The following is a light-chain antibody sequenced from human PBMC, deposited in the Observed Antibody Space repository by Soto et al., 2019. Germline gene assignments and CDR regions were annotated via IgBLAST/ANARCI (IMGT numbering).Light chain of an antibody. CDR3: QTWGTGIRV. V-gene: IGLV4-69*01. Sequence: QLVLTQSPSASASLGASVKLTCTLSSGHSSYAIAWHQQQPEKGPRYLMKLNSDGSHTKGDGIPDRFSGSSSGAERYLIISSLQSEDEDDYYCQTWGTGIRVFGGGTKRTVL. CDR2: LNSDGSH. CDR1: SGHSSYA. J-gene: IGLJ2*01.